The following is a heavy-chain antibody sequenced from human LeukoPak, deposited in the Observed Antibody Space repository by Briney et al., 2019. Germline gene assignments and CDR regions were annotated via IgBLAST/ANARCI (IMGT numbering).Heavy chain of an antibody. Sequence: PGGSLRLSCAASGFTFSSYAMSWVRQAPGKGLEWVSAISGSGGSTYYADSVKGRFTISRDNSKNTLYLQMNSLRAEDTAVYYCAKDDWGPYYYDSSGYTSGVVWGQGTLVTVSS. J-gene: IGHJ4*02. V-gene: IGHV3-23*01. CDR2: ISGSGGST. CDR3: AKDDWGPYYYDSSGYTSGVV. CDR1: GFTFSSYA. D-gene: IGHD3-22*01.